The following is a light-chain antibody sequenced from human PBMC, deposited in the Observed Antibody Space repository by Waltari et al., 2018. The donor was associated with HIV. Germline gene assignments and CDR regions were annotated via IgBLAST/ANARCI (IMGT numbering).Light chain of an antibody. V-gene: IGLV2-23*02. CDR3: CSYAGSSTFRV. Sequence: QSALTQPASVSGSPGQSITISCTGTSSDVGSYNLVSSYQQHPGKAPNLMIYEVSKRPSGVSNRFSGSKSGNTASLTISGLQAEDEADYYCCSYAGSSTFRVFGGGTKLTVL. J-gene: IGLJ3*02. CDR2: EVS. CDR1: SSDVGSYNL.